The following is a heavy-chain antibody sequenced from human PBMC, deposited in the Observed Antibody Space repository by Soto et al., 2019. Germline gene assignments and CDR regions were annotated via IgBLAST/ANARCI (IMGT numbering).Heavy chain of an antibody. CDR3: AKDWSSIAWYNWFDP. D-gene: IGHD2-2*01. V-gene: IGHV3-30*18. CDR2: ISHDGGAT. CDR1: GFTFSTSG. J-gene: IGHJ5*02. Sequence: QVQLVESGGGVVQSGRSLRLSCAASGFTFSTSGMHWIRQAPGKGLEWVAMISHDGGATYYVYSVKGRFTISRDTDKNTLHLQMDSLSPEDRDTYHFAKDWSSIAWYNWFDPWGQATLVPVSS.